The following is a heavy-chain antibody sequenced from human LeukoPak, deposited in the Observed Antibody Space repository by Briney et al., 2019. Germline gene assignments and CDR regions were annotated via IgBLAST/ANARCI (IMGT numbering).Heavy chain of an antibody. V-gene: IGHV1-46*01. CDR2: INPSGGST. Sequence: ASVKVSCKASGYTFTSYYMHWVRQAPGQGLEWMGIINPSGGSTSYAQKFQGRVTMTRDTSTSTVYMELSSLRSEDTAVYYCARDLRVPLHPIAAAYDHWFDPWGQGTLVTVSS. CDR3: ARDLRVPLHPIAAAYDHWFDP. D-gene: IGHD6-13*01. CDR1: GYTFTSYY. J-gene: IGHJ5*02.